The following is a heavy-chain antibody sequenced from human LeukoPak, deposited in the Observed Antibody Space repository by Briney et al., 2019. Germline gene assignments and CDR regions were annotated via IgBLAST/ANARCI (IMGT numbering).Heavy chain of an antibody. CDR3: AREGGEVGATNFDY. Sequence: GGSLRLSCAASGFTCSSYALHWVRQAPGKGLEWVAVIWYDGSNKYYADSVKGRFTISRDNSKNTLYLQMNSLRAEDTAVYYCAREGGEVGATNFDYWGQGTLVTVSS. V-gene: IGHV3-33*08. CDR2: IWYDGSNK. CDR1: GFTCSSYA. D-gene: IGHD1-26*01. J-gene: IGHJ4*02.